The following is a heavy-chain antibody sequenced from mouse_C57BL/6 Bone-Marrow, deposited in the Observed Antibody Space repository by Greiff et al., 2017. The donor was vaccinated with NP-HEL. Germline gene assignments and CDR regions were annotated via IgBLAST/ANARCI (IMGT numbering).Heavy chain of an antibody. CDR1: GFTFTDYY. J-gene: IGHJ2*01. D-gene: IGHD2-3*01. CDR2: IRNKANGYTT. Sequence: EVMLVESGGGLVQPGGSLSLSCAASGFTFTDYYMSWVRQPPGKALEWLGFIRNKANGYTTEYSASVKGRFTISRDNSQSILYLQMNALRAEDSATYYGARYTHYDGYFDYWGQGTTLTVSS. V-gene: IGHV7-3*01. CDR3: ARYTHYDGYFDY.